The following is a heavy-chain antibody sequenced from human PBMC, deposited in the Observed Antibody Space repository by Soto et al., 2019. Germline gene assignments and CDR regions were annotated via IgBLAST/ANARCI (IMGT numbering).Heavy chain of an antibody. V-gene: IGHV1-46*01. CDR2: INPSGGST. CDR3: ACSAYYDFWSGYYTMEYFQH. D-gene: IGHD3-3*01. Sequence: ASVKVSCKASGYTFTSYYMHWVRQAPGQGLEWMGIINPSGGSTSYAQKFQGRVTMTRDTSTSTVYMELSSLRSEDTAVYYCACSAYYDFWSGYYTMEYFQHWGQGTLVTVSS. J-gene: IGHJ1*01. CDR1: GYTFTSYY.